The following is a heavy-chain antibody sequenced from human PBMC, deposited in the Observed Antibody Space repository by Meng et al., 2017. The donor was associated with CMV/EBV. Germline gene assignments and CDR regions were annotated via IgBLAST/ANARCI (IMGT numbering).Heavy chain of an antibody. CDR1: GFTFSSYW. J-gene: IGHJ6*02. Sequence: GESLKISCAASGFTFSSYWMSWVRQAPGKGLEWVSGINWNGGSTGYADSVKGRFTISRDNAKNSLYLQMNSLRAEDTALYYCARESGILSSGRFLEWLLFRPPYGMDVWGQGTTVTVSS. CDR3: ARESGILSSGRFLEWLLFRPPYGMDV. V-gene: IGHV3-20*04. CDR2: INWNGGST. D-gene: IGHD3-3*01.